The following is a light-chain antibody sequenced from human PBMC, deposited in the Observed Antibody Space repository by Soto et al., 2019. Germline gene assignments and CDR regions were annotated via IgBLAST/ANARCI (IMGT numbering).Light chain of an antibody. V-gene: IGLV2-14*01. CDR1: SSDVGGYNF. CDR3: SSYTSINTHV. CDR2: DVS. J-gene: IGLJ1*01. Sequence: QSALTQPASVSGSPGQSITISCTGTSSDVGGYNFVSRYQQHPGKAPKLIISDVSNRPSGVSTRFSGSKSGNTASLTISGLQAEDEADYYCSSYTSINTHVFGTGTKLTVL.